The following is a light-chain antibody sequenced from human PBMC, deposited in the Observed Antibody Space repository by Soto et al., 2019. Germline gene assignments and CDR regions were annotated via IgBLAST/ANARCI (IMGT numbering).Light chain of an antibody. V-gene: IGKV1-5*03. Sequence: DIQMTQSPSSLSASVGDRVTITCRASQTISSRLAWYQQKPGQAPKLLIYMATNLQTGVASRFSGSGSGTEFSLTISSLQPDDFAVYYCQQYNEFQYTFGQGTRLDI. J-gene: IGKJ2*01. CDR1: QTISSR. CDR2: MAT. CDR3: QQYNEFQYT.